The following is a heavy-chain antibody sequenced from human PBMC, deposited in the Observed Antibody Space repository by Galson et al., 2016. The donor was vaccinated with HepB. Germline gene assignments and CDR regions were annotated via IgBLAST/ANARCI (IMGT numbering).Heavy chain of an antibody. CDR2: IGHSGGYI. CDR3: AVHPDYYDNIGYLDY. J-gene: IGHJ4*02. Sequence: SLRLSCAASTFTFSSFAMSWVRQAPGKGLEWVSSIGHSGGYIYYADSVKGRFTISRDNSNNTLYLQMNSLRAEDTAVYYCAVHPDYYDNIGYLDYWGQGTLVTVSS. V-gene: IGHV3-23*01. CDR1: TFTFSSFA. D-gene: IGHD3-22*01.